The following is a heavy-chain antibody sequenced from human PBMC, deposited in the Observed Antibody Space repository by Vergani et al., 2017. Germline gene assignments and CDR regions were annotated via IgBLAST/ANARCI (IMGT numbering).Heavy chain of an antibody. D-gene: IGHD2-2*02. CDR2: IIPILGIA. J-gene: IGHJ5*02. CDR3: ARAVDIVVVPAAIRGDWFDP. V-gene: IGHV1-69*02. CDR1: GGTFSSYT. Sequence: QVQLVQSGAEVKKPGSSVKVSCKASGGTFSSYTISWVRQAPGQGLEWMGRIIPILGIANYAQKFQGRVTITADKSTSTAYMELSSLGSEDTAVYYCARAVDIVVVPAAIRGDWFDPWGQGTLVTVSS.